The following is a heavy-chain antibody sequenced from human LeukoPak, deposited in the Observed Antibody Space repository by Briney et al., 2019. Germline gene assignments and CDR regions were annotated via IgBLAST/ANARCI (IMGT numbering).Heavy chain of an antibody. Sequence: PSETLSLTCTVSGGSISSYYWSWIRQPPGKGLEWIGYIYYSGSTNYNPSLKSRVTISVDTSKNQFSLKLSSVTAADTAVYYCARRTGSYSFDYWGQGTLVTVPS. CDR2: IYYSGST. D-gene: IGHD3-10*01. J-gene: IGHJ4*02. CDR3: ARRTGSYSFDY. CDR1: GGSISSYY. V-gene: IGHV4-59*01.